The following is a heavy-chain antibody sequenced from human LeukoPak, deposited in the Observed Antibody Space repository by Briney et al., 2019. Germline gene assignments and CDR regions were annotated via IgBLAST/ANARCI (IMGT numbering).Heavy chain of an antibody. Sequence: SETLSLTCTVSGGSISSSSYYWGWIRRPPGKGLEWIGEINHSGSTNYNPSLKSRVTISVDTSKNQFSLKLSSVTAADTAVYYCATTVTTSNYYYGMDVWGQGTTVTVSS. CDR2: INHSGST. J-gene: IGHJ6*02. CDR3: ATTVTTSNYYYGMDV. V-gene: IGHV4-39*07. CDR1: GGSISSSSYY. D-gene: IGHD4-17*01.